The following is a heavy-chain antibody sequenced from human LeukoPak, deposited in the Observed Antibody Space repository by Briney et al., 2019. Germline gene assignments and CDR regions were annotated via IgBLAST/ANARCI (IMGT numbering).Heavy chain of an antibody. Sequence: RLGGSLRLSCAASGLTFSGYSMDWVRQAPGKGLEWISYISSSSDIIYNADSVKGRFTISRDNAKNSLFLQMNSLRAEDTAVYYCARESSGVLGFDYWGQGTLVTVSS. D-gene: IGHD3-10*01. CDR1: GLTFSGYS. V-gene: IGHV3-48*01. CDR2: ISSSSDII. CDR3: ARESSGVLGFDY. J-gene: IGHJ4*02.